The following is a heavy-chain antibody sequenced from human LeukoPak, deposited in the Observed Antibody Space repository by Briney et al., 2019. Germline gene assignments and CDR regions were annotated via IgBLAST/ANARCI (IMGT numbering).Heavy chain of an antibody. CDR1: GFTFSSYA. CDR2: ISYDGSNK. J-gene: IGHJ4*02. CDR3: AKGRSGSVYGGIDY. Sequence: GGSLRLSCAASGFTFSSYAMHWVRQAPGKGLEWVAVISYDGSNKYYADSVKGRFTISRDNSKNTHYLQMNSLRAEDSAVYHCAKGRSGSVYGGIDYWGQGILVTVSS. V-gene: IGHV3-30*04. D-gene: IGHD1-26*01.